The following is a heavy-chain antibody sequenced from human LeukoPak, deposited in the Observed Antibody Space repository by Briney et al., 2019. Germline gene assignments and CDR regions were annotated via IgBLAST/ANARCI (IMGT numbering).Heavy chain of an antibody. D-gene: IGHD5-12*01. CDR1: GFTFSSYG. V-gene: IGHV3-30*18. CDR2: ISFDGGKK. J-gene: IGHJ4*02. CDR3: ANPQSRGYDYLDY. Sequence: SGRSLRLSCAASGFTFSSYGMHWVRQAPGKGLEWVALISFDGGKKYYADSVKGRFTISRDNSKNTLYLQMNSLIPDDTAVYYCANPQSRGYDYLDYWGQGTLVSVSS.